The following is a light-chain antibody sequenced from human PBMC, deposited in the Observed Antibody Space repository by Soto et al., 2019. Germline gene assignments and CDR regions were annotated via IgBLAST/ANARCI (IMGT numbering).Light chain of an antibody. Sequence: EIVMTQSQATLSVSPGERATLSCTASHYIYSNVAWFQQRPGQAPRLLIYRASTRATGTPARFSGSGSGTEFTLTITSLQSEDFALYYCQQYHNLWTFGQGTEVEIK. V-gene: IGKV3-15*01. CDR2: RAS. CDR1: HYIYSN. J-gene: IGKJ1*01. CDR3: QQYHNLWT.